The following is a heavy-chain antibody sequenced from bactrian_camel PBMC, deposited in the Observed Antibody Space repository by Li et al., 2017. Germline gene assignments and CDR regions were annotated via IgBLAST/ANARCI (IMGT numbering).Heavy chain of an antibody. J-gene: IGHJ4*01. CDR3: YTLLTKSWLRRTTCEVEH. Sequence: VQLVESGGGLVQPGGSLRLSCAASGFAFAKSPMAWVRQAPGKGLEWVSSISMSGMYTDYADFVKGRFTISRDNAKNTVYLQLNSLKVEDMAMYYCYTLLTKSWLRRTTCEVEHWGQGTQVTVS. CDR1: GFAFAKSP. CDR2: ISMSGMYT. D-gene: IGHD2*01. V-gene: IGHV3S36*01.